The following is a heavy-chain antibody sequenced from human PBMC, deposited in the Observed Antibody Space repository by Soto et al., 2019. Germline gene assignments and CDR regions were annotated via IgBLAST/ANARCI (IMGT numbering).Heavy chain of an antibody. D-gene: IGHD1-26*01. J-gene: IGHJ6*02. CDR3: ARVWTVGYGLEV. CDR2: ISSTSSYT. V-gene: IGHV3-11*05. CDR1: GFTFSDYY. Sequence: QVQLVESGGALVKPGGSLRLSCAASGFTFSDYYMSWIRQAPGKGLECVSYISSTSSYTNYADSVRGRFTISRDNAKNSLYLHMNRLRGEDTAVYYCARVWTVGYGLEVWGQGTTVTVSS.